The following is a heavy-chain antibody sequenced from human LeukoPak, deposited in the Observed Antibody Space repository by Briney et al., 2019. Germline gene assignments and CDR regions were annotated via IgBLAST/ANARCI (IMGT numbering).Heavy chain of an antibody. V-gene: IGHV4-39*07. Sequence: PSETLSLTCTVSGDSISSGPYFWGWIRQPPGKGLEWIGNIHYTGSTYYKSSLRSRVTMSVDTSKNQFSLMLSSVIAADTAMYYCARLDGGQLGHCSSTSCNGAFDIWGQGAMVTVSS. CDR1: GDSISSGPYF. CDR2: IHYTGST. D-gene: IGHD2-2*01. CDR3: ARLDGGQLGHCSSTSCNGAFDI. J-gene: IGHJ3*02.